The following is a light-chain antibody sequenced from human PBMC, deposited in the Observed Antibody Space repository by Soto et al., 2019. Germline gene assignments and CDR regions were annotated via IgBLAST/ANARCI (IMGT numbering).Light chain of an antibody. CDR1: QSVSSN. J-gene: IGKJ1*01. CDR2: VAS. Sequence: EIVMTQSPATLSVSPGERATLSCRASQSVSSNLAWYQQKPGQAPRLLIYVASTRATGIPARFSGSGSGTEFTLTISSLQSEDFAVYYCQQYHNWPPLTFGRGTKVEIK. CDR3: QQYHNWPPLT. V-gene: IGKV3-15*01.